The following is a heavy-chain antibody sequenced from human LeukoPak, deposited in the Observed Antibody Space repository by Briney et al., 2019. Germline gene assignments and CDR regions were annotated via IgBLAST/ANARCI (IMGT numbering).Heavy chain of an antibody. CDR1: GFTFSNFD. D-gene: IGHD4-17*01. CDR2: ISTMSSTK. Sequence: GGSLRLSCAVSGFTFSNFDMNWVRQAPGKGLEWVSYISTMSSTKYYADSVKGRFTTSRDSAQNSLYLQMNGLRDEDTAIYYCARGKIGYYYGDSDGFWGQGTLVTVSS. J-gene: IGHJ4*02. V-gene: IGHV3-48*02. CDR3: ARGKIGYYYGDSDGF.